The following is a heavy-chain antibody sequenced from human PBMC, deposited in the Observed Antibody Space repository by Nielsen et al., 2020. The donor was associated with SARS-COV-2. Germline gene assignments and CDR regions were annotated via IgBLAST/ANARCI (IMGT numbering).Heavy chain of an antibody. CDR2: IHSNSGGT. D-gene: IGHD4-17*01. Sequence: ASVKVSCKASGYTFSDYYMYWVRQAPGQGLEWMGRIHSNSGGTNFAQKFQGRVTMTRDTSTSTIYMEMSSLRSDDTAAYYCASSQYGDFDDAFDIWGQGTMVTVSS. V-gene: IGHV1-2*06. CDR1: GYTFSDYY. CDR3: ASSQYGDFDDAFDI. J-gene: IGHJ3*02.